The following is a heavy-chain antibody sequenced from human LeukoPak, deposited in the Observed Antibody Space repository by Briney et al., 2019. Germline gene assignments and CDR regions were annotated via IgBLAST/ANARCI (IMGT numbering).Heavy chain of an antibody. J-gene: IGHJ4*02. V-gene: IGHV3-43*01. CDR1: GFTFDDYT. D-gene: IGHD6-19*01. CDR3: AKDIGSYSSGNYFDY. CDR2: ISWDGGST. Sequence: GGSLRLSCAASGFTFDDYTMPWVRQAPGKGLEWVSLISWDGGSTYYADSVKGRFTISRDNSKNSLYLQMNSLRTEDTALYYCAKDIGSYSSGNYFDYWGQGTLVTVSS.